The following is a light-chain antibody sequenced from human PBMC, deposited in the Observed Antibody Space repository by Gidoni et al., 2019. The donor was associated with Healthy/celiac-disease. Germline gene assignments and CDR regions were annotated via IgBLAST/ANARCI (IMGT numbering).Light chain of an antibody. Sequence: SYELTQPLSVSVALGQTARITCGGNNIGRKNGPWYQQKPGQAPVLVNYRDSNRSSGIPERFSGSNSGNTATLTISRAQAGDEADYYCQVWDSSRWVFGGGTKLTVL. CDR3: QVWDSSRWV. J-gene: IGLJ3*02. CDR2: RDS. V-gene: IGLV3-9*01. CDR1: NIGRKN.